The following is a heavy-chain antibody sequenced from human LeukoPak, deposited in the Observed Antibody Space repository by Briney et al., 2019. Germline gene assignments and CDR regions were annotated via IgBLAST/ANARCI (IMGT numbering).Heavy chain of an antibody. CDR2: IYTSGST. J-gene: IGHJ5*02. Sequence: PSETLSLTCTVSGGSISSYYWSWIRQPAGKGLEWIGRIYTSGSTNYNPSLKSRVTMSVDTSKNQFSLKLSSVTAADTAVYYCARLEYSSSRSWFDPWRQGTLVTVSS. CDR3: ARLEYSSSRSWFDP. V-gene: IGHV4-4*07. D-gene: IGHD6-6*01. CDR1: GGSISSYY.